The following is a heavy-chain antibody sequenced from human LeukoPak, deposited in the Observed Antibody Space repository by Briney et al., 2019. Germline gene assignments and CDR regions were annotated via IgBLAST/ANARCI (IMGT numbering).Heavy chain of an antibody. J-gene: IGHJ4*02. Sequence: SETLSLTCTVSGGSISSSNYYWGWIRQPPGKGLEWIGSIYYSGSTYYNPSLKSRVTISVDTSKNQFSLKLSSVTAADTAVYYCARDLYGPLDYWGQGTLVTVSS. CDR3: ARDLYGPLDY. CDR1: GGSISSSNYY. CDR2: IYYSGST. V-gene: IGHV4-39*07. D-gene: IGHD3-16*01.